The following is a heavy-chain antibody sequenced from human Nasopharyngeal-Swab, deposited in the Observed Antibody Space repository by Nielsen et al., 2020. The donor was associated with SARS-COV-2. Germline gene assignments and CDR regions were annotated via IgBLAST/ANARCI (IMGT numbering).Heavy chain of an antibody. J-gene: IGHJ6*03. CDR1: GYIFSSYG. CDR2: ISTYNGDT. Sequence: ASVKVSCKASGYIFSSYGITWVRQAPGQGLEWMGWISTYNGDTNYAQELQDRVTMTTDTSTSTVYMELRSLRSDDTAVYYCARGHSRGVSPAAHWDYYDMDVWGRGTTVTVSS. CDR3: ARGHSRGVSPAAHWDYYDMDV. D-gene: IGHD2-2*01. V-gene: IGHV1-18*01.